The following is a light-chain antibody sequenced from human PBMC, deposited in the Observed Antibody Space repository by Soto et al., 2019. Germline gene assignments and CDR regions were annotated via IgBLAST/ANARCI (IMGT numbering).Light chain of an antibody. J-gene: IGKJ4*01. CDR3: MQLLHPPLT. CDR2: LAS. Sequence: DVVMTQSPLSLPVTPGEPASISCRSSQSLLHSNGYNYLAWFLQKAGQSPQLLIYLASSRASGVPDRFSGSGSGTDFTLEISSVEAEDVGIYYRMQLLHPPLTFGGGTKVDIK. V-gene: IGKV2-28*01. CDR1: QSLLHSNGYNY.